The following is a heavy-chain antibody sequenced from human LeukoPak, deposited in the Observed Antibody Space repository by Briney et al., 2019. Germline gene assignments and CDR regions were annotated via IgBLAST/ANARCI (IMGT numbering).Heavy chain of an antibody. CDR1: GFTFSSYS. CDR3: ARGYCSSTSCYLWYAFDI. J-gene: IGHJ3*02. CDR2: ISSSSSYI. Sequence: GGSLRLSCAASGFTFSSYSMNWVRQAPGKGLEWVSSISSSSSYIYYADSVKGRFTISRDNAKNSLYLQMNSLRAEDTAVYYCARGYCSSTSCYLWYAFDIWGQGTMVTVSS. D-gene: IGHD2-2*01. V-gene: IGHV3-21*01.